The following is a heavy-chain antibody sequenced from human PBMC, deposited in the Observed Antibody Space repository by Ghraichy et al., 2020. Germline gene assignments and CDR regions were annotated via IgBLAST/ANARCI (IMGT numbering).Heavy chain of an antibody. J-gene: IGHJ2*01. D-gene: IGHD3-3*01. CDR1: GFTFSSYA. CDR2: ISGGGSST. Sequence: GGSLRLSCAASGFTFSSYAMSWVRQAPGKGLEWVSTISGGGSSTYYADSVKGRFTISRDNSKNTLYLQMNSLRAEDTAVYYCAKDLGRGGYYNWYFDLWGRGTLVTGSS. CDR3: AKDLGRGGYYNWYFDL. V-gene: IGHV3-23*01.